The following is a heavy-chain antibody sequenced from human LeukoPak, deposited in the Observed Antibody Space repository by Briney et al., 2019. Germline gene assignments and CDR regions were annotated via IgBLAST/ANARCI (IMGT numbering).Heavy chain of an antibody. CDR3: ARAVAGGRYFDL. CDR2: TYFMSEWSN. D-gene: IGHD4-23*01. Sequence: SQTLSLTCAISGDIVSNNSAAWTWIRQSPSRGLDWLGRTYFMSEWSNTYAPSMTSRITINADTSKNQFSLQLNSVTPEDTAVYFCARAVAGGRYFDLWGRGTLVTVSS. J-gene: IGHJ2*01. V-gene: IGHV6-1*01. CDR1: GDIVSNNSAA.